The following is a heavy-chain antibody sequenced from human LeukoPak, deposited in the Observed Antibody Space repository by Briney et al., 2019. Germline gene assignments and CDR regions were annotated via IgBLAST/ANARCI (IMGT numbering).Heavy chain of an antibody. V-gene: IGHV4-39*07. Sequence: PSETLSLTCTVSGGSISSSSYYWGWIRQPPGKGLEWIGSIYYSGSTYYNPSLKSRVTISVDTSKNQFSLKLSSVAAADTAVYYCARLGRDGYNFYYYYYYMDVWGKGTTVTISS. CDR2: IYYSGST. D-gene: IGHD5-24*01. J-gene: IGHJ6*03. CDR3: ARLGRDGYNFYYYYYYMDV. CDR1: GGSISSSSYY.